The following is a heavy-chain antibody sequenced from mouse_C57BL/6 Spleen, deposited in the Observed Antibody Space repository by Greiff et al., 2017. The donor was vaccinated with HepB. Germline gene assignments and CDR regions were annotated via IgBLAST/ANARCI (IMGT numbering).Heavy chain of an antibody. CDR3: ARASYDYDYFDY. D-gene: IGHD2-4*01. J-gene: IGHJ2*01. Sequence: EVKLQESGGGLVKPGGSLKLSCAASGFTFSSYAMSWVRQTPEKRLEWVATISDGGSYTYYPDNVKGRFTISRDNAKNNLYLQMSHLKSEDTAMYYCARASYDYDYFDYWGQGTTLTVSS. CDR1: GFTFSSYA. CDR2: ISDGGSYT. V-gene: IGHV5-4*03.